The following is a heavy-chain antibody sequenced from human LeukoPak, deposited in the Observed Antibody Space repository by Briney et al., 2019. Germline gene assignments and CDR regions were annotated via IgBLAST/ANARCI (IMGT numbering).Heavy chain of an antibody. CDR2: IFSSGNT. V-gene: IGHV4-31*03. CDR3: ATTHRDGYEYGYFDH. Sequence: SETLSLTCTVSGDSISSGGYYWSWIRQHPGKGLEWIGYIFSSGNTYYNPSLKSRVSISVDTSQSQFSLRLSSVTAADTAVYYCATTHRDGYEYGYFDHWGQGALVTVSS. J-gene: IGHJ4*02. CDR1: GDSISSGGYY. D-gene: IGHD5-24*01.